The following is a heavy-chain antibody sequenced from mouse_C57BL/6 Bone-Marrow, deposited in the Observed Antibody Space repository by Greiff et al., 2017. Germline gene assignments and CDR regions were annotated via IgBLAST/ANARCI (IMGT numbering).Heavy chain of an antibody. Sequence: VHVKQSGPELVKPGASVKISCKASGYSFTDYNMNWVKQSNGKSLEWIGVINPNFGTTSYNQKFKGQATLTVDQSSSTAYMQLNSLTSEDSAVYYCARVRTGSAWFAYWGQGTLVTVSA. CDR3: ARVRTGSAWFAY. CDR2: INPNFGTT. CDR1: GYSFTDYN. J-gene: IGHJ3*01. D-gene: IGHD4-1*01. V-gene: IGHV1-39*01.